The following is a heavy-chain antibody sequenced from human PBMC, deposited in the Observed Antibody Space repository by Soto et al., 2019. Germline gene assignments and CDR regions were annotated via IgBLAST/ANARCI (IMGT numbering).Heavy chain of an antibody. V-gene: IGHV3-30-3*01. CDR3: ARQGGATSDYFDY. D-gene: IGHD1-26*01. CDR1: GFTFSSYA. Sequence: GWSLRLSCAASGFTFSSYAMHWVRQAPGKGLEWVALISYDGSNKYYADSVKGRFTISRDNSKNTLYLQMNSLRAEDTAVYYCARQGGATSDYFDYWGQGTLVTVSS. J-gene: IGHJ4*02. CDR2: ISYDGSNK.